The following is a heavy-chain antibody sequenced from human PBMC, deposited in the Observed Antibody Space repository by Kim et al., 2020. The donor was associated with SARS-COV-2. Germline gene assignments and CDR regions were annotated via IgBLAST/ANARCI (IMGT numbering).Heavy chain of an antibody. Sequence: GGSLRLSCAASGFSFSSYGMTWVRQAPGKGLEWVSGISGRGDGSYHADSVKGRFTISRDNSKNMLYLEMNTLRAEDTAIYYCAKEWSSRGPSQYEYWGQG. J-gene: IGHJ4*02. CDR1: GFSFSSYG. V-gene: IGHV3-23*01. CDR3: AKEWSSRGPSQYEY. D-gene: IGHD2-15*01. CDR2: ISGRGDGS.